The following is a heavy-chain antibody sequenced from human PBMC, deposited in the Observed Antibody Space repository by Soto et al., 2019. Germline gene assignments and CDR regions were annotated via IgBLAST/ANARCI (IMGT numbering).Heavy chain of an antibody. CDR1: GGSISSYY. V-gene: IGHV4-59*08. D-gene: IGHD3-22*01. Sequence: PSKTLSLTCTVSGGSISSYYGGWFRQPPGKGLEWIGYIYYSGSTTYHPSLKSRVTISVDTSKNQFSLNLTSVTAADTAVYYCARLGGYYQAFDQWGQGSLVTVS. J-gene: IGHJ4*02. CDR3: ARLGGYYQAFDQ. CDR2: IYYSGST.